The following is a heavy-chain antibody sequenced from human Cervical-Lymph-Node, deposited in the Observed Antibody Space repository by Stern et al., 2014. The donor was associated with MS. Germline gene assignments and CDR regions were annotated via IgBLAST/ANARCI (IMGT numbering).Heavy chain of an antibody. V-gene: IGHV3-23*04. CDR3: AKDQPYCSGGSCYPRYYGMDV. D-gene: IGHD2-15*01. CDR1: GFPFSSYA. Sequence: EVQLVQSGGGLVQPGGSLRLSCAASGFPFSSYAMSWVRQAPGKGLEWVSTIGGSGGSTYYADSVKGRFAISRDNSKNTLYLQMNSLRAEDTAVYYCAKDQPYCSGGSCYPRYYGMDVWGQGTTVTVSS. J-gene: IGHJ6*02. CDR2: IGGSGGST.